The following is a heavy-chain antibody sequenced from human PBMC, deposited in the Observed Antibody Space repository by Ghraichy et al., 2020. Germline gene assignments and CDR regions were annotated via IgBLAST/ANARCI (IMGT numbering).Heavy chain of an antibody. CDR3: ARVPPDYGDYVGDAFDI. V-gene: IGHV4-31*03. D-gene: IGHD4-17*01. CDR1: GGSISSGGYY. CDR2: IYYSGST. Sequence: LSLTCTVSGGSISSGGYYWSWIRQHPGKGLEWIGYIYYSGSTYYNPSLKSRVTISVDTSKNQFSLKLSSVTAADTAVYYCARVPPDYGDYVGDAFDIWGQGTMVTVSS. J-gene: IGHJ3*02.